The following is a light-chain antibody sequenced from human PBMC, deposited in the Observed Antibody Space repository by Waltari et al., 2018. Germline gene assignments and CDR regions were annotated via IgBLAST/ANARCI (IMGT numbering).Light chain of an antibody. Sequence: DIQLTQSPSSLSASVGDSVTITCRASQGISYYVAWFQQKPGRAPKTLIFGSTTLLSGVPSRFRGSGSGTYFTLTINDLQPDDFATYSCHQYNSYPPTFGGGTKV. CDR2: GST. CDR3: HQYNSYPPT. CDR1: QGISYY. V-gene: IGKV1-16*01. J-gene: IGKJ4*01.